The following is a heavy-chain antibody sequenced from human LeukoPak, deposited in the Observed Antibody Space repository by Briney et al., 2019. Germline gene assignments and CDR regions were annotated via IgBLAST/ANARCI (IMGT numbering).Heavy chain of an antibody. Sequence: ASVKVSCKASGYTFTSYAMNWVRQAPGQGLEWMGWINTNTGNPTCAQGFTGRFVFSLDTSVSTAYLQISSLKAEDTAVYYCARDPMDYGDYEDYYYYGMDVWGQGTTVTVSS. V-gene: IGHV7-4-1*02. CDR1: GYTFTSYA. CDR2: INTNTGNP. D-gene: IGHD4-17*01. CDR3: ARDPMDYGDYEDYYYYGMDV. J-gene: IGHJ6*02.